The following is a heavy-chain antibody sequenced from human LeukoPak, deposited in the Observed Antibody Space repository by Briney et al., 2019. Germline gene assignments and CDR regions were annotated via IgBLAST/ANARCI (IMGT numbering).Heavy chain of an antibody. J-gene: IGHJ4*02. CDR1: GYTFTSYY. Sequence: ASVKVSCKASGYTFTSYYMHWVRQAPGQGLEWMGIINPSGGTTTYAQKFQGRVSMTRDMSTSKVYMERSSLRSEDTAVYYCATIEATGSNFDYWGQGTLVTVSS. CDR3: ATIEATGSNFDY. CDR2: INPSGGTT. D-gene: IGHD6-13*01. V-gene: IGHV1-46*01.